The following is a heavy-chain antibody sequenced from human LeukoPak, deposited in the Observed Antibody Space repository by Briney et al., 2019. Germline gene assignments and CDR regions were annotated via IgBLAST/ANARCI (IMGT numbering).Heavy chain of an antibody. CDR2: INWNGGST. V-gene: IGHV3-20*01. D-gene: IGHD6-13*01. CDR1: GFTFDDYG. J-gene: IGHJ4*02. Sequence: GGSLRLSCAASGFTFDDYGMSWVRQAPGKGLEWVSGINWNGGSTGYADSVKGRFTISRGNAKNSLYLQMNSLRAEDTALYHCARRSAAGCFDYWGQGTLVTVSS. CDR3: ARRSAAGCFDY.